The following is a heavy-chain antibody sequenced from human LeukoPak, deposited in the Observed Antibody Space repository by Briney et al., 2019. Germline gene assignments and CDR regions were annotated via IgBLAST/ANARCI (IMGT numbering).Heavy chain of an antibody. Sequence: GGSLRLSCAASGFTFSSYGMHWVRQAPGKGLEWVAYIRYGGSNKYYADSVKGRFTISRDNAKNTLYLQMNSLRAEDTAVYYCAKGTGYYDSSGSYYFDYWGQGNLVTVSS. J-gene: IGHJ4*02. D-gene: IGHD3-22*01. CDR1: GFTFSSYG. CDR3: AKGTGYYDSSGSYYFDY. CDR2: IRYGGSNK. V-gene: IGHV3-30*02.